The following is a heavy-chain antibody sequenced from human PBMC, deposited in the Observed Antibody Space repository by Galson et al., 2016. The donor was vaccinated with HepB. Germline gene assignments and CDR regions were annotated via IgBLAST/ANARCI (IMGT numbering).Heavy chain of an antibody. V-gene: IGHV1-18*01. J-gene: IGHJ4*02. D-gene: IGHD6-13*01. CDR3: ARGISWRFFDY. CDR2: ISDYNGDR. CDR1: GYTFTSYG. Sequence: SVKVSCKASGYTFTSYGIAWLRQAPGRGLEWMGWISDYNGDRSYAQNLQGRVTLTTDTSTSTAYMEMTSLSSDDTAVYYWARGISWRFFDYWGQGTLVTVSS.